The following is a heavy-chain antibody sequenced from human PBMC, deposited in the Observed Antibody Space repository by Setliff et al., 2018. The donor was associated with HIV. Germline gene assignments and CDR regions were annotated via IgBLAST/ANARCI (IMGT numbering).Heavy chain of an antibody. V-gene: IGHV4-61*02. Sequence: SETLYLTCTVSGYSISSGYYWSWIRQPAGKGLEWIGRFYTSGSTNYSPSLKSRVTMSVDTYKNQFSLKLSSVTAADTDVYYCARGDWYDFFDYWGQGTLVTVSS. CDR2: FYTSGST. CDR1: GYSISSGYY. D-gene: IGHD6-19*01. J-gene: IGHJ4*02. CDR3: ARGDWYDFFDY.